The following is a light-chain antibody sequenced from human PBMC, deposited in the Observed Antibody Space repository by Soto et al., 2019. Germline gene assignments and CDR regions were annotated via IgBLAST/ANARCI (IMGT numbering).Light chain of an antibody. V-gene: IGKV3-11*01. CDR3: QVRDVWPT. CDR2: DAS. CDR1: QSVSTS. J-gene: IGKJ1*01. Sequence: EIVLTHSPATLSLSPGERAALSCRASQSVSTSLAWYQHKPGQAPRVIIYDASKRAPGIPARFSGSGSGTDFTLTISSLEPEDFAVYYCQVRDVWPTFGQGTKV.